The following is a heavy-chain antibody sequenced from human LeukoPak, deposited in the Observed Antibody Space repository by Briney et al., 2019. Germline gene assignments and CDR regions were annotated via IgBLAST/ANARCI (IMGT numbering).Heavy chain of an antibody. CDR2: ISYGGSNK. J-gene: IGHJ6*02. V-gene: IGHV3-30-3*01. CDR3: ARAPGPAACMDV. D-gene: IGHD6-25*01. CDR1: GFTFSSYA. Sequence: GGSLRLSCAASGFTFSSYAMHWVRQAPGKGLEWVAVISYGGSNKYYADSVKGRFTISRDNSKNTLYLQMNSLRAEDTAVYYCARAPGPAACMDVWGQGTTVTVSS.